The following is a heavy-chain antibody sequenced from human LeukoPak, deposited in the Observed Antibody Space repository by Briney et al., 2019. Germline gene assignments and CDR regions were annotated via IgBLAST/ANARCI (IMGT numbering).Heavy chain of an antibody. J-gene: IGHJ6*02. V-gene: IGHV3-9*01. CDR2: ISWNSGDI. CDR1: GFTFDDYA. D-gene: IGHD3-10*01. Sequence: PGGSLRLSCAASGFTFDDYAMHWVRQAPGKGLEWVSSISWNSGDIGYADSVKGRFTISRDNAKNSLYLQMNGLRAEGTALYYCAKDIGLGGDMVPYYCYYGMDVWGQGTTVTVSS. CDR3: AKDIGLGGDMVPYYCYYGMDV.